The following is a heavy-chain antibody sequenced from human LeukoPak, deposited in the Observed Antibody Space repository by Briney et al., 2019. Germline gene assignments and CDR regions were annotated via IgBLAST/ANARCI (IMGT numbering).Heavy chain of an antibody. CDR3: ARDGGYSSSWYAAYNWFDP. D-gene: IGHD6-13*01. J-gene: IGHJ5*02. V-gene: IGHV3-21*01. Sequence: GGSLRLSCAASGFTFSSYSMNWVRQAPGKGLEWVSSISSSSSYIYYADSVKGRFTISRDNAKNPLYLQMNSLRAEDTAVYYCARDGGYSSSWYAAYNWFDPWGQGTLVTVSS. CDR2: ISSSSSYI. CDR1: GFTFSSYS.